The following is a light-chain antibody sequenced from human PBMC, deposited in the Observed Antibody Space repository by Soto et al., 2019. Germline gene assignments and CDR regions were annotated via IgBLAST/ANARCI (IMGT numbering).Light chain of an antibody. CDR2: GVT. V-gene: IGLV2-14*01. CDR3: SSYTTRSTYVV. J-gene: IGLJ2*01. Sequence: QSALTQPASVSGSPGQSITISCTGTDSDVGGYNYVSWYQQHPGKAPKLIIYGVTNRPSGVSNRLSGSKSGNTASLTISGLQAEDEADYYCSSYTTRSTYVVLGGGTKLTVL. CDR1: DSDVGGYNY.